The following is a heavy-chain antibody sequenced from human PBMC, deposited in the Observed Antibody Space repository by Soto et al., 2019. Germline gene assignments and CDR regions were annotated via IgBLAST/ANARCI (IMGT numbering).Heavy chain of an antibody. CDR3: ARDRLPARPYNHYGMDV. Sequence: SATLSLKCVIYSNSIINFNSWSVVSNLSGKGLEWIGEVYHDGSTNYNPSLKSRVTISVDKSRNRFSLRLSSVTAADTAVYYCARDRLPARPYNHYGMDVWGQGTTIT. D-gene: IGHD2-2*01. CDR1: SNSIINFNS. CDR2: VYHDGST. J-gene: IGHJ6*02. V-gene: IGHV4-4*02.